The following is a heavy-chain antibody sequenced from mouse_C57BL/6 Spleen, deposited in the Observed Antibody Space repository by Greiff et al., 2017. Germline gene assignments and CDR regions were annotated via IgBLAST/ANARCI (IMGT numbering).Heavy chain of an antibody. D-gene: IGHD2-3*01. J-gene: IGHJ4*01. CDR3: ARRGGLLRDAMDY. CDR2: IDPSDSET. V-gene: IGHV1-52*01. Sequence: VQLQQPGAELVRPGSSVKLSCKASGYTFTSYWMHWVKQRPIQGLEWIGNIDPSDSETHYNQKFKDKATLTVDKSSSTAYMQLSSLTSEDSAVYYCARRGGLLRDAMDYWGQGTSVTVSS. CDR1: GYTFTSYW.